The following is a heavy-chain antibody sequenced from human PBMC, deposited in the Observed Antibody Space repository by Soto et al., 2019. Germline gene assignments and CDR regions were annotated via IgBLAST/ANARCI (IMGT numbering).Heavy chain of an antibody. Sequence: PSQTLSLTCVISGDSVSSNSAAWNWIRQSPSSGLEWLGRTYYRSKWYSDYAVSVKSRVIINPDTSKNKFSLQLNSVTPADTAVYYCASDLMTPHRDFDLWGQGTMVTVSS. CDR3: ASDLMTPHRDFDL. J-gene: IGHJ3*01. CDR2: TYYRSKWYS. V-gene: IGHV6-1*01. CDR1: GDSVSSNSAA. D-gene: IGHD2-15*01.